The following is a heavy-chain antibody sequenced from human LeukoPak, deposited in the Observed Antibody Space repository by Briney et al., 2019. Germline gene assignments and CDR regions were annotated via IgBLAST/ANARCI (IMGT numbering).Heavy chain of an antibody. CDR1: GYTFTSYG. V-gene: IGHV1-18*01. J-gene: IGHJ6*02. CDR2: ISAYNGNT. D-gene: IGHD2-15*01. CDR3: ARDGNSSCNPRSCYSGYYYHGMDV. Sequence: ASVKVSCKASGYTFTSYGISWVRQAPGQGLEWMGWISAYNGNTNYAQKLQGRVTMTTDTSTSTAYMELRSLRSDDTAVYYCARDGNSSCNPRSCYSGYYYHGMDVWGQGTTVTVSS.